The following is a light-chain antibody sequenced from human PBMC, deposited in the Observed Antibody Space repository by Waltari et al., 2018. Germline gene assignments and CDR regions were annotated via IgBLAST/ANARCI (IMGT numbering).Light chain of an antibody. Sequence: QLVLTQSPSASASLGASVKLTCTLDSGHSTTIIAWHQQHPQKGPRYLMRVNSDGSRIKGDDIPDRFSGSSSSSGAERYLTISSVQSEDEADYYCQTGGHGTWVFGGGTKLTVL. J-gene: IGLJ3*02. CDR1: SGHSTTI. CDR2: VNSDGSR. CDR3: QTGGHGTWV. V-gene: IGLV4-69*01.